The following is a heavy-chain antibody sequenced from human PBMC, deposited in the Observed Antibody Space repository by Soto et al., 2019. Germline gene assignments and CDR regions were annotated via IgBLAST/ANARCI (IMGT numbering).Heavy chain of an antibody. CDR3: ERDPRIWFGDTHHSYSMDA. J-gene: IGHJ6*03. CDR2: IGVGSGNR. D-gene: IGHD3-10*01. CDR1: GFTFTSSA. Sequence: SENVSCKASGFTFTSSAVQWVRQARGQRLEWIGWIGVGSGNRHYAQKFQERVTITRDMSTNTAYMELSSLRSEDTAVYYCERDPRIWFGDTHHSYSMDAWDKGTMLTV. V-gene: IGHV1-58*01.